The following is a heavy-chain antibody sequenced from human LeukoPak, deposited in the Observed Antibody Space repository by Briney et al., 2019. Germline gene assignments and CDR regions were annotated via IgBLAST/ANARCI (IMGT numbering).Heavy chain of an antibody. V-gene: IGHV1-2*02. CDR2: INPKSGDP. D-gene: IGHD4-11*01. J-gene: IGHJ4*02. Sequence: ASVKVSCKTSGYRFTGYYMHWVRQAPGQGLEWMGWINPKSGDPIYVQKFQGRVTLTRDTSIDTGYLELSSLKSDDTAVYYCARDPGHDTSNYGGLDFWGQGTLVTVSS. CDR1: GYRFTGYY. CDR3: ARDPGHDTSNYGGLDF.